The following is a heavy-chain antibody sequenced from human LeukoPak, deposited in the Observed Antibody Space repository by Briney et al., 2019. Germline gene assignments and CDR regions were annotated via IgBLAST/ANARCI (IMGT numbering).Heavy chain of an antibody. CDR1: GFTFSSYA. CDR3: AGAYSAYDPFDY. V-gene: IGHV3-74*01. Sequence: PGGSLRLSCAASGFTFSSYAMSWVRQAPGKGLVWVSRLNADGNSITYADSVRGRFTISRDNAKNTVHLQMNSLRVEDTAIYFCAGAYSAYDPFDYWGQGTLVTVSS. CDR2: LNADGNSI. D-gene: IGHD5-12*01. J-gene: IGHJ4*02.